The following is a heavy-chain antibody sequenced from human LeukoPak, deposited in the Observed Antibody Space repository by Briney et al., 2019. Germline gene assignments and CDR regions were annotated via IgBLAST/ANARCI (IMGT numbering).Heavy chain of an antibody. J-gene: IGHJ4*02. Sequence: ASVKVSCKASGYTFTSYAVHWVRQAPGQRLEWMGWINAGNGNTKYSQKFQGRVTITRDTSASTAYMELSSLRSEDTAVYYCAREYDYVWGSYRYSHRLNRHLDYWGQGTLVTVSS. V-gene: IGHV1-3*01. D-gene: IGHD3-16*02. CDR2: INAGNGNT. CDR1: GYTFTSYA. CDR3: AREYDYVWGSYRYSHRLNRHLDY.